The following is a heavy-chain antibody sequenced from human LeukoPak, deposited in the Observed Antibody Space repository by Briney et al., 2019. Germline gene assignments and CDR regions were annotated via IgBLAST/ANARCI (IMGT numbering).Heavy chain of an antibody. CDR2: ISGSGGST. V-gene: IGHV3-23*01. J-gene: IGHJ4*02. Sequence: GGSLRLSCAASGFTFSASWMQWVRQAPGKGLEWVSAISGSGGSTYYADSVKGRFTISRDNSKNTLYLQMDSLRAEDTAVYYCASGGEVPALNFDYWGQGNLVTVSS. D-gene: IGHD2-2*01. CDR1: GFTFSASW. CDR3: ASGGEVPALNFDY.